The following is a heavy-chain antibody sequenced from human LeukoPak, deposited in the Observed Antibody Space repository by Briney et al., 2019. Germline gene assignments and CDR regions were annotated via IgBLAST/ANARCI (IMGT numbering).Heavy chain of an antibody. J-gene: IGHJ2*01. Sequence: GGSLTLSCAASGLTFEDSCMHWVRQAPAKGLEWVSGISWNTARLAYADSVKGRFTISRDNAKNSLYLQMNSLRAEDTPLSNCAKSPYYYYSSGYSLNWYFDIWGRGTLVTVSS. V-gene: IGHV3-9*01. D-gene: IGHD3-22*01. CDR1: GLTFEDSC. CDR3: AKSPYYYYSSGYSLNWYFDI. CDR2: ISWNTARL.